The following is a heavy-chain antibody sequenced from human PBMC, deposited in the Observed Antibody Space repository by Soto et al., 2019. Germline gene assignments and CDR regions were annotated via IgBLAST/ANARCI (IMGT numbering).Heavy chain of an antibody. CDR3: ARVEISTWGTFDS. CDR2: INPDGRTT. CDR1: GFTFSNYW. Sequence: EVQLVESGGGLVQPGGSLRLSCEASGFTFSNYWMHWVRQAPGTGLVWVSRINPDGRTTSYADSVKGRFIISRDNAKNTVYLQMNSLRAEDTAVYYCARVEISTWGTFDSWGQGTLVTFSS. V-gene: IGHV3-74*01. D-gene: IGHD3-16*01. J-gene: IGHJ4*02.